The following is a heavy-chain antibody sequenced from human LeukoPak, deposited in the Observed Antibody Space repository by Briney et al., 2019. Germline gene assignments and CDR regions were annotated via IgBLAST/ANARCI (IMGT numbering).Heavy chain of an antibody. CDR2: INPNNGGT. CDR3: AREGETTVTTGFDY. D-gene: IGHD4-17*01. Sequence: ASVKVSCKASGYTFTGNYIHWVRQAPGQGLEWVGWINPNNGGTYYGQKFQGRVTMTRDTSISTAYMELSRLRSDDTAVYYCAREGETTVTTGFDYWGQGTLVTVSS. CDR1: GYTFTGNY. V-gene: IGHV1-2*02. J-gene: IGHJ4*02.